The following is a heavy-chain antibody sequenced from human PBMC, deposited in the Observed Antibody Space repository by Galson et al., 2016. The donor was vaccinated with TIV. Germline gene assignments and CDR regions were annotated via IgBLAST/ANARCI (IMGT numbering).Heavy chain of an antibody. D-gene: IGHD1-1*01. Sequence: LRLSCAASGFTFSRHWMSWVRQAPGKGLEWVANIKQDGDYKYYVDSVKGRFTISRDNAKNSLYLQMNSLRAEDTAVYYCARGNDTGATYSLDYWGQGTLVTVSS. CDR3: ARGNDTGATYSLDY. V-gene: IGHV3-7*01. CDR2: IKQDGDYK. CDR1: GFTFSRHW. J-gene: IGHJ4*02.